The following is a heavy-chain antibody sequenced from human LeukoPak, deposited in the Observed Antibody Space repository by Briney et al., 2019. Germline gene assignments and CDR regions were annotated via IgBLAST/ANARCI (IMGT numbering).Heavy chain of an antibody. CDR1: GGSFSGYY. D-gene: IGHD3-10*01. CDR2: INHSGST. CDR3: ARGPTVNYGSGSFDY. V-gene: IGHV4-34*01. Sequence: SETLSLTCAVYGGSFSGYYWSWIRQPPGKGLEWIGEINHSGSTNYNPSLKSRVTISVDTSKNQFSLKLSSVTAADTAVYYCARGPTVNYGSGSFDYWGQGTLVTVSS. J-gene: IGHJ4*02.